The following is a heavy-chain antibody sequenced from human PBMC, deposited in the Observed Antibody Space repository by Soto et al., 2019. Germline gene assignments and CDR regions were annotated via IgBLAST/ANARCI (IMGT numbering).Heavy chain of an antibody. CDR3: ASRDPGTSVDY. CDR1: GGSFTGNNW. D-gene: IGHD1-7*01. Sequence: SETLSLTCAVSGGSFTGNNWWTWVRQPPGQGLEWIGEIYRTGSTNYNPSLKSRVTISLDKSENQFSLKLTSLTAADTAVYYCASRDPGTSVDYWGQGTLVTVSS. CDR2: IYRTGST. V-gene: IGHV4-4*02. J-gene: IGHJ4*02.